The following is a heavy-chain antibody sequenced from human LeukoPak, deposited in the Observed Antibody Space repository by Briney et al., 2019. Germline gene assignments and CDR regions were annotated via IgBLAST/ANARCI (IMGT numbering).Heavy chain of an antibody. V-gene: IGHV6-1*01. CDR3: ARDVGGKYYFDS. Sequence: SQTLSLTCAISGGSVSTNSAAWNWIRQSPSRGLEWLGRTYYRSKWYNDYAVSVKSRITINPDTSKNQFSLTLTSVTAADTAVYYCARDVGGKYYFDSWGQGTLVTVSS. CDR1: GGSVSTNSAA. D-gene: IGHD2-15*01. J-gene: IGHJ4*02. CDR2: TYYRSKWYN.